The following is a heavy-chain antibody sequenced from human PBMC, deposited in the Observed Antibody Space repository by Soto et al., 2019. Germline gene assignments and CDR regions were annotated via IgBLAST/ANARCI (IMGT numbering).Heavy chain of an antibody. CDR3: AKDAIAVADYYYYMDV. CDR1: GFTFDDYA. CDR2: ISWNSGSI. J-gene: IGHJ6*03. V-gene: IGHV3-9*01. D-gene: IGHD6-19*01. Sequence: EVQLVESGGGLVQPDRSLRLSCAASGFTFDDYAMHWVRQAPGKGLEWVSGISWNSGSIGYADSVKGRFTISRDNAKNSLYLQMNSLRAEDTALYYCAKDAIAVADYYYYMDVWGKGTTVTVSS.